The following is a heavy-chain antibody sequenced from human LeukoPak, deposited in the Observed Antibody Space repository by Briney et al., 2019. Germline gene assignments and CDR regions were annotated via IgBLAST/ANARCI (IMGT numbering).Heavy chain of an antibody. CDR1: GVPINSRDYY. CDR2: IYYSGNT. V-gene: IGHV4-39*01. D-gene: IGHD2-2*01. CDR3: SRGAMTAKPADF. J-gene: IGHJ4*02. Sequence: PSETLSLTCSASGVPINSRDYYWNWIRQPPGKGLEWIGSIYYSGNTYYNPSLQSRATISVDTSRDYFSLTLSSVTAADTALYFCSRGAMTAKPADFWGQGTLVTVSS.